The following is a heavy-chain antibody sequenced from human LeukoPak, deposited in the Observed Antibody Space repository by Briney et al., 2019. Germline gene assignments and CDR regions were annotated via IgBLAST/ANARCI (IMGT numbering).Heavy chain of an antibody. V-gene: IGHV4-39*07. D-gene: IGHD2-15*01. CDR1: GGSISSSSYY. Sequence: NLSETLSLTCTVSGGSISSSSYYWGWIRQPPGKGLEWIGSIYYSGSTYYNPSLKSRVTISVDRSKNQFSLKLSSVTAADTAVYYCARIVVVAATRWFDPWGQGTLVTVSS. CDR2: IYYSGST. CDR3: ARIVVVAATRWFDP. J-gene: IGHJ5*02.